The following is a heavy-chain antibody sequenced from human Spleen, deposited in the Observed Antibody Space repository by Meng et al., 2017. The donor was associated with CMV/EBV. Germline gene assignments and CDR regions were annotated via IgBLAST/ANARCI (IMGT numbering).Heavy chain of an antibody. D-gene: IGHD5-24*01. V-gene: IGHV1-2*02. CDR3: ARGDVEMATITSY. Sequence: ASGYTFTGYYIHWVRQAPGHGLEWMGWINPNSGGTNYAQKFQGRVTMTRDTSISTAYMELSRLRSDDTAVYYCARGDVEMATITSYWGQGTLVTVSS. CDR1: GYTFTGYY. CDR2: INPNSGGT. J-gene: IGHJ4*02.